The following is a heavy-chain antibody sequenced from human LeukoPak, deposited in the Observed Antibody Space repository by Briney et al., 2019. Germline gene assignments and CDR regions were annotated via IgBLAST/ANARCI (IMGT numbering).Heavy chain of an antibody. D-gene: IGHD3-10*01. J-gene: IGHJ4*02. CDR2: IYYSGSA. CDR3: ARQGSYYYGSGTYYNGHFDY. V-gene: IGHV4-39*01. CDR1: GFTFSSYA. Sequence: GSLRLSCAASGFTFSSYAMSWVRQAPGKGLEWIGSIYYSGSAFYNPSLKSRVTISVDTAKNQFSLKLTSVTAADTAVYYCARQGSYYYGSGTYYNGHFDYWAQGTLVTVSS.